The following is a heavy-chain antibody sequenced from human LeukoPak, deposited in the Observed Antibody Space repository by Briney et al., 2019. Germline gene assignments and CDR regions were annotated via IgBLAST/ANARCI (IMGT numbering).Heavy chain of an antibody. CDR1: GFTFSHYG. CDR3: ARVVTVYGSGSYYPSPDY. CDR2: ISYDGSNK. V-gene: IGHV3-30*19. J-gene: IGHJ4*02. D-gene: IGHD3-10*01. Sequence: GGSLRLSCAASGFTFSHYGMHWVRQAPGKGLEWVAVISYDGSNKYYADSVKGRFTISRDNSKNTLYLQMNSLRAEDTAVYYCARVVTVYGSGSYYPSPDYWGQGTLVTVSS.